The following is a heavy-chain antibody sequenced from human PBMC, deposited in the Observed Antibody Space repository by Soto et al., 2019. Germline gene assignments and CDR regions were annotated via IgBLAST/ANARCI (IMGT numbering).Heavy chain of an antibody. Sequence: GGSLRLSCAASGFXFSSYGMHWVRQAPGKGLEWVAVIWYDGSNKYYADSGKGRFTISRDNSKNTLYLQMNSLRAEDTAVYYGARDKSYYDILTGFDYWGQGTLVTVSS. CDR2: IWYDGSNK. CDR3: ARDKSYYDILTGFDY. D-gene: IGHD3-9*01. J-gene: IGHJ4*02. V-gene: IGHV3-33*01. CDR1: GFXFSSYG.